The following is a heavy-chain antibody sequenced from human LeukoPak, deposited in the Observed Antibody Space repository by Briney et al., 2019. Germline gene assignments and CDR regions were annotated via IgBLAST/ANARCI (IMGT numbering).Heavy chain of an antibody. CDR3: AREDTVTYYYYYYGMDV. V-gene: IGHV1-2*02. Sequence: AAVKVSCKASGYTFTGYYMHWVRQAPGQGHWWMGWINPNSGGTNYAQKFQGRVTMTRDTSISTAYMELSRLRSEDTAVYYCAREDTVTYYYYYYGMDVWGQGTTVTVSS. CDR1: GYTFTGYY. J-gene: IGHJ6*02. CDR2: INPNSGGT. D-gene: IGHD4-17*01.